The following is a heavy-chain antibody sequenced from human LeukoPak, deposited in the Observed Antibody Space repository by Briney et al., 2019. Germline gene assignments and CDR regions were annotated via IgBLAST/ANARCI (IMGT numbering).Heavy chain of an antibody. CDR3: AKSSQGRLGEPPLLDY. Sequence: PGGSLRLSCAASGFTFSTYWMMWVRQAPGKGLEWVASIMYDGSQKYYVDSVKGRFTISRDNSKNTLYLQMNSLRAEDTAVYYCAKSSQGRLGEPPLLDYWGQGTLVTVSS. CDR1: GFTFSTYW. J-gene: IGHJ4*02. V-gene: IGHV3-7*01. CDR2: IMYDGSQK. D-gene: IGHD3-10*01.